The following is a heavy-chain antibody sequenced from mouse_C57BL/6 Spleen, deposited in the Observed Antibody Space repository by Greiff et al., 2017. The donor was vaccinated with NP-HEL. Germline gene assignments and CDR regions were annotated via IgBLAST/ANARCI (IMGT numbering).Heavy chain of an antibody. Sequence: EVQLQQSGPELVKPGDSVKISCKASGYSFTGYFMNWVMQSHGKSLEWIGRINPYNGDTFYNQKFKGKATLTVDKSSSTAHMELRRLTSENSAVYYCALFFHWAHYAMDYWGQGPSVTVSS. CDR3: ALFFHWAHYAMDY. CDR1: GYSFTGYF. CDR2: INPYNGDT. D-gene: IGHD4-1*01. J-gene: IGHJ4*01. V-gene: IGHV1-20*01.